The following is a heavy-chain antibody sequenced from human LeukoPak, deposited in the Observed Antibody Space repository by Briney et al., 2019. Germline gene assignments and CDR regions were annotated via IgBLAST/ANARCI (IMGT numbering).Heavy chain of an antibody. V-gene: IGHV4-38-2*02. CDR2: IYHSGST. Sequence: SETLSLTCTVSGYSISSGYYWGWIRQPPGKGLEWIGSIYHSGSTYYNPSLKSRVTISVDTSKNQFSLKLSSVTAADTAVYYCARDRYYYDSSAGYYMDVWGKGTTVTISS. J-gene: IGHJ6*03. D-gene: IGHD3-22*01. CDR1: GYSISSGYY. CDR3: ARDRYYYDSSAGYYMDV.